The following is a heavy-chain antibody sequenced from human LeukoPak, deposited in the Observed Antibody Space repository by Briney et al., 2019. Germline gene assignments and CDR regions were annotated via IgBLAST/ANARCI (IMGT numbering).Heavy chain of an antibody. Sequence: GGSLRLSCAASGFAFRSYAMSWVRQAPGKGLEWVANIKGDGSYKYYVDSVKGRFTISRDNAKSSVYLQMNTLRAEDTAVYYCATSADSSGNDWGQGTLVTVSS. CDR2: IKGDGSYK. J-gene: IGHJ4*02. CDR1: GFAFRSYA. CDR3: ATSADSSGND. D-gene: IGHD3-22*01. V-gene: IGHV3-7*03.